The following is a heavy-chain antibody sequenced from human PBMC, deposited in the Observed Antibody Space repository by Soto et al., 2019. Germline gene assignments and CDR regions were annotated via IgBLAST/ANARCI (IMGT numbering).Heavy chain of an antibody. J-gene: IGHJ3*02. CDR3: AKEDDYEAFDI. CDR2: TTGSGNNK. Sequence: VQLVESGGGLVKPGGSLRLSCAASGFTFSSFSMNWVRQAPEKGLEWVSSTTGSGNNKYYADSVKGRFTISRDNAKNSLYLQMNSLRAEDTAVYFCAKEDDYEAFDIWGQGTMVTVSS. V-gene: IGHV3-21*01. D-gene: IGHD4-17*01. CDR1: GFTFSSFS.